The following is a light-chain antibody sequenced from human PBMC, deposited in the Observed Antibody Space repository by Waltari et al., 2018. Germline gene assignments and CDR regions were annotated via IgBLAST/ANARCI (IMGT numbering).Light chain of an antibody. V-gene: IGLV3-1*01. CDR2: QDN. CDR1: QLGNKY. CDR3: QAWDSNRYVI. Sequence: SYELTQSPSLSVSPGQPASITCSGEQLGNKYISWYQQKPGQSPVLLIFQDNMRPSGIPERFSGSNTGNTATLTISGTQAVDEADYYCQAWDSNRYVIFGGGTKLTVL. J-gene: IGLJ2*01.